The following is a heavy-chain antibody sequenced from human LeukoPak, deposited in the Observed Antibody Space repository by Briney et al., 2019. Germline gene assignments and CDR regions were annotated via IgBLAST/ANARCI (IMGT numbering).Heavy chain of an antibody. Sequence: GGSLRLSCAASGFTITTYAISWVRQAPGKGLEWVSGISGSGEKTYFADFAKGRFTISRDNSKNTLYLQMNSLRAEDTAVYYCARSGGSAAAGLGYYYGMDVWGQGTTVTVSS. CDR1: GFTITTYA. CDR3: ARSGGSAAAGLGYYYGMDV. J-gene: IGHJ6*02. D-gene: IGHD6-13*01. V-gene: IGHV3-23*01. CDR2: ISGSGEKT.